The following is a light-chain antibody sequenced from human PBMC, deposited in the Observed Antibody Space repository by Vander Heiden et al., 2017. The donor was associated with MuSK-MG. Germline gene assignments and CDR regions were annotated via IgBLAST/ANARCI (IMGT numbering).Light chain of an antibody. V-gene: IGLV1-40*01. Sequence: QSVLTQPPSVSGAPGQRDTISCTGSRSNIGAGYDVHWYQQLPGTAPNLLIYDNSNRPSGVPDRFSGSKSGTSASLAITGLQAEDEADYYCQSYDSSLSGYVFGTGTKVTVL. J-gene: IGLJ1*01. CDR2: DNS. CDR3: QSYDSSLSGYV. CDR1: RSNIGAGYD.